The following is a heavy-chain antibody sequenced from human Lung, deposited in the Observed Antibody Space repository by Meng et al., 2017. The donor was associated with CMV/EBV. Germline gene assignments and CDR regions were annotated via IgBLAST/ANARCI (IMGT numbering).Heavy chain of an antibody. J-gene: IGHJ4*02. D-gene: IGHD3-3*01. Sequence: LMFSNYAMNWVRQAPGRGLAWLAVISYGGNNCYYADSGKGRFTISRDNSKNTVFLQMNSLRGEDTAVYYCSRGGPGMRFVEWFSFDFWGQGALVTVSS. CDR1: LMFSNYA. V-gene: IGHV3-30-3*01. CDR2: ISYGGNNC. CDR3: SRGGPGMRFVEWFSFDF.